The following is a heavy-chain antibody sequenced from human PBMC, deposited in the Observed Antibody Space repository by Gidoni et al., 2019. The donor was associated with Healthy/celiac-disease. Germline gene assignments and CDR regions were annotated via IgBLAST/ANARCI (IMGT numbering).Heavy chain of an antibody. D-gene: IGHD6-19*01. CDR3: AREAPYSSGWY. J-gene: IGHJ4*02. Sequence: EVQLVESGGGLVKPGGSLRLYCAASGFTFSSYSLNWVRQAPGKGLEWVSSISSSSSYIYYADSVKGRFTISRDNAKNSLYLQMNSLRAEDTAVYYCAREAPYSSGWYWGQGTLVTVSS. CDR1: GFTFSSYS. CDR2: ISSSSSYI. V-gene: IGHV3-21*01.